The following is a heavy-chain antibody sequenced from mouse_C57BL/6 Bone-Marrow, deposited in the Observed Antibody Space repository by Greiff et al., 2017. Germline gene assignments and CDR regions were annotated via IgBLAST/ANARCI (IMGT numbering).Heavy chain of an antibody. CDR3: ARVTTVVAHFDD. D-gene: IGHD1-1*01. Sequence: EVKVEESGGGLVQPGGSLSLSCAASGFTFTDYYMSWVRQPPGKALEWLGFIRNKANGYTTEYSASVKGRFTISRATSQSILYLQMNALRDEESATYYGARVTTVVAHFDDWGQGTTLTVSS. CDR2: IRNKANGYTT. CDR1: GFTFTDYY. V-gene: IGHV7-3*01. J-gene: IGHJ2*01.